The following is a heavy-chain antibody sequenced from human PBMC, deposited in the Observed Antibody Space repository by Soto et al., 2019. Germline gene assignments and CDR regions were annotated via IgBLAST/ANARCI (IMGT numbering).Heavy chain of an antibody. CDR1: GYSITAGGYY. CDR2: INHDGST. Sequence: SETLSLTCFVSGYSITAGGYYWSWIRHHPEKGLEWIGEINHDGSTNYNPSLKSRVTISVDTSKNQFSLKVDSVTAADTAVYYCASPSFDCGGDCYYFDNWGQGTLVTVSS. V-gene: IGHV4-34*01. D-gene: IGHD2-21*01. CDR3: ASPSFDCGGDCYYFDN. J-gene: IGHJ4*02.